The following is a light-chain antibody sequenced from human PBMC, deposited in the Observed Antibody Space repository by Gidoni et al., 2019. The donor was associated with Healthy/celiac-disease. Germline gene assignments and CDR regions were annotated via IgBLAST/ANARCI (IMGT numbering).Light chain of an antibody. CDR1: QSLLHINGNNY. CDR2: LGS. J-gene: IGKJ3*01. CDR3: MQALQTPFT. Sequence: DFVITQSPLLLLVTPGEPSPISCRSSQSLLHINGNNYLDWYLQKPGQSPQLLIYLGSTRASGVPDRFSGSGSGTDFTLKISRVEAEDVGVYYCMQALQTPFTFGPGTKVDIK. V-gene: IGKV2-28*01.